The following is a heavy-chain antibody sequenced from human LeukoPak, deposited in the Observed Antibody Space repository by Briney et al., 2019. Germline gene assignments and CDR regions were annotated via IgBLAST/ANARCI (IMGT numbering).Heavy chain of an antibody. D-gene: IGHD5-18*01. CDR2: ISSNSSYT. CDR1: GFTFSDYY. J-gene: IGHJ4*02. Sequence: GGSLRLSCAASGFTFSDYYMSWIRQAPGKGLEWVSYISSNSSYTNYADSVKGRFTISRDNAKNSLYLQMNSLRAEDTAVYYCALSTATGRYFDYWGQGTLVTVSS. V-gene: IGHV3-11*03. CDR3: ALSTATGRYFDY.